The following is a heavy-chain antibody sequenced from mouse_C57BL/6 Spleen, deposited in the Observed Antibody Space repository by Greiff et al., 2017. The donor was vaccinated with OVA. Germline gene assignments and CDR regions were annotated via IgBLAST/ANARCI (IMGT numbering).Heavy chain of an antibody. CDR2: ISSGGSYT. D-gene: IGHD3-2*02. J-gene: IGHJ2*01. Sequence: EVKLVESGGDLVKPGGSLKLSCAASGFTFSSYGMSWVRQTPDKRLEWVATISSGGSYTYYPDSVKGRFTISRDNAKNTLYLQMSSLKSEDTAMYYCARQGAAQATYFDYWGQGTTLTVSS. CDR1: GFTFSSYG. V-gene: IGHV5-6*01. CDR3: ARQGAAQATYFDY.